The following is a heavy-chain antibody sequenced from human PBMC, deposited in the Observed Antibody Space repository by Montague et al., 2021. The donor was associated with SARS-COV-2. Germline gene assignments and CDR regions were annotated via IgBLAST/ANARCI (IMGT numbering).Heavy chain of an antibody. CDR1: GFTFSSHA. CDR2: ISDDGSNK. V-gene: IGHV3-30-3*01. Sequence: SLRLSCAASGFTFSSHAMHWVRQAPGKGLEWAAVISDDGSNKYYADSVKGRFTIHRDNSKNTLYLQMNSLRAEDTAVYYCASRENYGSGSHFQHWGQGTLVTVSS. J-gene: IGHJ1*01. CDR3: ASRENYGSGSHFQH. D-gene: IGHD3-10*01.